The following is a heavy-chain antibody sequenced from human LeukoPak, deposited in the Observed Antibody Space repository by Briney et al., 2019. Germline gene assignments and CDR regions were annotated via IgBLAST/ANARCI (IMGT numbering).Heavy chain of an antibody. CDR1: GYTFTSYY. Sequence: ASVKVSCKASGYTFTSYYMHWVRQAPGQGLEWMGIINPSGGSTSYAQKFQGRVTMTRDMSTSTVYMELSSLRSEDTAVYYCARAGMVPIYFDYWGQGTLVTVSS. D-gene: IGHD3-10*01. CDR3: ARAGMVPIYFDY. V-gene: IGHV1-46*01. J-gene: IGHJ4*02. CDR2: INPSGGST.